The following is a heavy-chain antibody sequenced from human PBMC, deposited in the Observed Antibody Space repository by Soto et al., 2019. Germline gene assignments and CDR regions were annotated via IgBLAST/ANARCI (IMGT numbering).Heavy chain of an antibody. Sequence: SETLSLTCTVSGGSVSSGSYYWSWIRQPPGKGLEWIGYIYYSGSTNYNPSLKSRVTISVDTSKNQFSLKLRSVTAADTAVYFCSGYYDRSGYFGGGGEYFDYWGQGTLVTVSS. CDR3: SGYYDRSGYFGGGGEYFDY. CDR2: IYYSGST. CDR1: GGSVSSGSYY. D-gene: IGHD3-22*01. J-gene: IGHJ4*02. V-gene: IGHV4-61*01.